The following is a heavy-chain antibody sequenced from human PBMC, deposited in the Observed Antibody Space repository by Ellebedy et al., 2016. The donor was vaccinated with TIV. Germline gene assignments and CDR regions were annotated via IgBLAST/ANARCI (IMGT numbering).Heavy chain of an antibody. Sequence: GESLKISCNGSGYSFTNYWISWVRQMPGKGLEWMGRIDPSDSYTNYSPSFKGHVTFSADKSISNAHLPWSSLKASDTAMYYCARQGAYYYGMDVWGQGTTVTVSS. CDR3: ARQGAYYYGMDV. J-gene: IGHJ6*02. CDR2: IDPSDSYT. CDR1: GYSFTNYW. V-gene: IGHV5-10-1*01.